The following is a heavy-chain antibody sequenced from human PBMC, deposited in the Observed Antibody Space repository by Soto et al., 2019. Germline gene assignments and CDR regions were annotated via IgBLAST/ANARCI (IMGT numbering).Heavy chain of an antibody. J-gene: IGHJ4*02. CDR2: IIPILGIA. D-gene: IGHD4-17*01. CDR1: GGTFSSYT. V-gene: IGHV1-69*08. CDR3: AREGGDYGDYI. Sequence: QVQLVQSGAEVKKPGSSVKVSCKASGGTFSSYTISWVRQAPGQGLEWMGRIIPILGIANYAQKFQGRVTITADKSTSTAYIELSSLRSEDTAVYYCAREGGDYGDYIWGQGTLVTVSS.